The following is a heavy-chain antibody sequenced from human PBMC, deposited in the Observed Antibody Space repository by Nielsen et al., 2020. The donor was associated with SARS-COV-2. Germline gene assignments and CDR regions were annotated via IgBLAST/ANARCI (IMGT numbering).Heavy chain of an antibody. CDR3: ARVAGTPPVSYSYFDL. CDR2: MSGSSSYI. Sequence: GESPKISCAGSGFTFSDYYMSWIRQAPGKGLEWVAQMSGSSSYIHYADSVKGRYTISKDSAKNSLYLQMNSLRAEDTAVYYCARVAGTPPVSYSYFDLWGRGTLVTVSS. D-gene: IGHD6-19*01. V-gene: IGHV3-11*05. J-gene: IGHJ2*01. CDR1: GFTFSDYY.